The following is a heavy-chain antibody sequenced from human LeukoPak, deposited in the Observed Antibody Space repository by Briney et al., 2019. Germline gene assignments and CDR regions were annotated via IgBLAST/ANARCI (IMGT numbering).Heavy chain of an antibody. D-gene: IGHD4-17*01. CDR1: GFTFSSYA. Sequence: GGSLRLSCAASGFTFSSYAMTGVRQAPGKGLEWVSAISGSGSNTYYADSVKGRFTISRDNSKNTLYLLINSLRADDTAVYYCARGNGDYAIHPDYWGQGTLVTVSS. CDR3: ARGNGDYAIHPDY. J-gene: IGHJ4*02. CDR2: ISGSGSNT. V-gene: IGHV3-23*01.